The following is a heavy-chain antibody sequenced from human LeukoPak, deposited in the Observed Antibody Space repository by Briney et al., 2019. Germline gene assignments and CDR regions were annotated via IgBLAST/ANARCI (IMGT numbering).Heavy chain of an antibody. CDR2: INPSVGST. D-gene: IGHD3-16*01. J-gene: IGHJ4*02. CDR1: GYTFTSYY. Sequence: GASVKVSCKASGYTFTSYYMHWVRQAPGQWLEWVGIINPSVGSTSYAPKLQGRVTMTRDTSTNTVYMELSSLRSEDTAVYYCARAPANYGIDDYWGQGTLVTVSS. CDR3: ARAPANYGIDDY. V-gene: IGHV1-46*04.